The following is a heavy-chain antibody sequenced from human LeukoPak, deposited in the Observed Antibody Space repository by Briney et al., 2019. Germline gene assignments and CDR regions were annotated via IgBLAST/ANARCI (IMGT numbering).Heavy chain of an antibody. CDR3: ARAPSGYYPYFVC. CDR2: ISYDGSDK. V-gene: IGHV3-30*04. D-gene: IGHD3-3*01. J-gene: IGHJ4*02. Sequence: PGGSLRLSCAASEFTFSSYTMHWVRQAPGKGLEWVAVISYDGSDKYYADSVKGRFTISRDNSKNTLYLQMNNLRAEDATMYYCARAPSGYYPYFVCWGLGALVTVSS. CDR1: EFTFSSYT.